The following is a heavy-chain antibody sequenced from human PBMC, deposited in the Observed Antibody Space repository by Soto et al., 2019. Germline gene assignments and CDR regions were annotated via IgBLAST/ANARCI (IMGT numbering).Heavy chain of an antibody. D-gene: IGHD6-19*01. J-gene: IGHJ4*02. V-gene: IGHV4-59*08. CDR1: GGSISSYY. Sequence: SETLSLTCTVSGGSISSYYWSWIRQPPGKGLEWIGYIYYSGSTNYNPSLKSRVTISVDTSKNQFSLKLSSVTAADTAVYYCARTVRAVAYYFDYWGQGTLVTVSS. CDR2: IYYSGST. CDR3: ARTVRAVAYYFDY.